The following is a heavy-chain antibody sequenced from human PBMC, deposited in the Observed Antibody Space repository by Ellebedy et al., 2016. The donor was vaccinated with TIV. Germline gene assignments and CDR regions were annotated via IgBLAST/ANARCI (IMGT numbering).Heavy chain of an antibody. Sequence: MPSETLSLTCTVSGGSISRGSYYRNWIRQYPGKGLEWIGYTYYSGSTNYNASLKGRVEISIDKSTNQFSLKLTSVTAADTAVYFCARGGSTVRGVIGYWGQGTLVTVSS. J-gene: IGHJ4*02. CDR3: ARGGSTVRGVIGY. CDR1: GGSISRGSYY. D-gene: IGHD3-10*01. V-gene: IGHV4-31*03. CDR2: TYYSGST.